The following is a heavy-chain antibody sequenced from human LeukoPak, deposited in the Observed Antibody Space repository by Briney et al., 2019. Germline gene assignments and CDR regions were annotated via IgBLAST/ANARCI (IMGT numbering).Heavy chain of an antibody. J-gene: IGHJ3*02. V-gene: IGHV1-8*03. Sequence: GASVKVSCKASGYTFTSYDINWVRQATGQGLEWMGWMNPNSGNTGYAQKFQGRVTITRNTSISTAYMELSSLRSEDTAVYYCARAHFYCSGGSCYIAFDIWGQGTMVTVSS. CDR1: GYTFTSYD. D-gene: IGHD2-15*01. CDR3: ARAHFYCSGGSCYIAFDI. CDR2: MNPNSGNT.